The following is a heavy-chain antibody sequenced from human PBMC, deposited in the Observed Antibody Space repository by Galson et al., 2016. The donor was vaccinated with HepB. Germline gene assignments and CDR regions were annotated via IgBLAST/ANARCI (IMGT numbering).Heavy chain of an antibody. CDR1: GFTFSSFA. Sequence: SLRLSCAGSGFTFSSFAMSWVRRAPGKGLEWVSGLYGSGVSPFYADSVRGRFIISRDNSKNTLYLDMNNLRAGDTAVYYCGKHGGFDYWGQGALVTVSS. CDR2: LYGSGVSP. V-gene: IGHV3-23*01. CDR3: GKHGGFDY. D-gene: IGHD3-16*01. J-gene: IGHJ4*02.